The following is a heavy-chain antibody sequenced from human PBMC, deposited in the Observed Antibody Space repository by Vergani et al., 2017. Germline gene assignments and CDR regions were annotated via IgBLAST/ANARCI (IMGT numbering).Heavy chain of an antibody. Sequence: EVQLVESGGGSAQPGESLRLSCVASGFTFTAHGLNWVRQAPGKGLEWVSGISGQNFRTHYVDSVKGRFTISRDDSKNTVYLQINSLRAEDTAFYYCADLDGDYGFSPFWGQGTLVTVSS. CDR2: ISGQNFRT. J-gene: IGHJ4*02. CDR3: ADLDGDYGFSPF. V-gene: IGHV3-23*04. D-gene: IGHD3/OR15-3a*01. CDR1: GFTFTAHG.